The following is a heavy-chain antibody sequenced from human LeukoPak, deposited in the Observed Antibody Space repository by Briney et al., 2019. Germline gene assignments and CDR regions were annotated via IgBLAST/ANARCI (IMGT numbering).Heavy chain of an antibody. D-gene: IGHD3-10*01. Sequence: ASVKVSCKASGYTFTSYDINWVRQATGQGLEWMGWMNPNSGNTGYAQKFQGRVTMTRNTSISTAYMELSSLRSEDTAVYYCARGRMVRGVIIISVNYYYMDVWGKGTTVTISS. CDR1: GYTFTSYD. CDR3: ARGRMVRGVIIISVNYYYMDV. CDR2: MNPNSGNT. V-gene: IGHV1-8*01. J-gene: IGHJ6*03.